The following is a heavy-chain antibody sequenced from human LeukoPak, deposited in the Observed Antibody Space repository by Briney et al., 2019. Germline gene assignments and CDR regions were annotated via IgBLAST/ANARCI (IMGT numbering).Heavy chain of an antibody. Sequence: GGSLSLSCAASGFTFSIYSMNWVRQAPGKGLEWVSYISSTSSTIYYADSVKGRFAISRDNAKNSLYLQMNTLRAEDTAVYYCARDLSEPHWYSSGWSLDVWGQGTTVTVSS. D-gene: IGHD6-19*01. CDR1: GFTFSIYS. V-gene: IGHV3-48*04. CDR3: ARDLSEPHWYSSGWSLDV. CDR2: ISSTSSTI. J-gene: IGHJ6*02.